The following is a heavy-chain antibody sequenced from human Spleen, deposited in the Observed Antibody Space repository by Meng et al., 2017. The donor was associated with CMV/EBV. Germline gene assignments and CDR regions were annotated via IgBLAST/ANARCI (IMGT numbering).Heavy chain of an antibody. J-gene: IGHJ3*02. CDR3: ARDLVGYDAFDI. CDR2: INPDGGTT. CDR1: GYAFIGYY. V-gene: IGHV1-46*01. Sequence: ASVKVSCKASGYAFIGYYMHWVRQAPGQGLEWMGRINPDGGTTTYSQKFQGGVTLTSDTSTNTVYMELSRLRYEDTAVYYCARDLVGYDAFDIWGQGTMVTVSS. D-gene: IGHD3-22*01.